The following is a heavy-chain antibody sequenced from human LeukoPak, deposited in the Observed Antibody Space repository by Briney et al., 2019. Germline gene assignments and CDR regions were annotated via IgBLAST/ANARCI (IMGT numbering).Heavy chain of an antibody. CDR2: VDPEDGET. V-gene: IGHV1-69-2*01. CDR3: ATGTAAVNYGMDV. Sequence: GATVKISCKGSGYTFTYYYIHWVRQAPGKGLEWMGLVDPEDGETIYAEKFQGRVTITADTSTDTAYMELSSLRSEDTAVYYCATGTAAVNYGMDVWGQGTTVTVSS. D-gene: IGHD6-13*01. CDR1: GYTFTYYY. J-gene: IGHJ6*02.